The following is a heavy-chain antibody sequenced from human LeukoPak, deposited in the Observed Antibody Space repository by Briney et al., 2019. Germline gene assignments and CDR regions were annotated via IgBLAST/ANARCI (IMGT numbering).Heavy chain of an antibody. CDR3: AREDSSSWSGLGFDP. CDR1: GGSISSYY. Sequence: KPSETLSLTCTVSGGSISSYYWCWIRPPPGKGLEWIGYIYYSGSTNYNHSLKSRVTISVDTSKSQFSLKLSSVTAADTAVYYCAREDSSSWSGLGFDPWGQGTLVTVPS. D-gene: IGHD6-13*01. J-gene: IGHJ5*02. V-gene: IGHV4-59*01. CDR2: IYYSGST.